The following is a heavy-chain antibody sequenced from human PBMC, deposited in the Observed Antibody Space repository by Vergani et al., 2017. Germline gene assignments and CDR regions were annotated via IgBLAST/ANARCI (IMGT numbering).Heavy chain of an antibody. Sequence: QVQLQESGPGLVKPSETLSLTCAVSGYSISSGYYWGWIRQPPGKGLEWIGSIYHSGSTYYNPSLKSRVTISVDTSKNQFSLKLSSVTAADTAVYYCAHSLGEYWGQGTRVTGSS. CDR1: GYSISSGYY. J-gene: IGHJ4*02. CDR3: AHSLGEY. V-gene: IGHV4-38-2*01. CDR2: IYHSGST. D-gene: IGHD3-10*01.